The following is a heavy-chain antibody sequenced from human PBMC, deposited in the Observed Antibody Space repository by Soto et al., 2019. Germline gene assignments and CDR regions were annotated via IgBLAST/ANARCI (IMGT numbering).Heavy chain of an antibody. CDR3: AKDRGCSGGSCYSFYYYGMDV. J-gene: IGHJ6*02. CDR2: ISYDGSNK. V-gene: IGHV3-30*18. D-gene: IGHD2-15*01. CDR1: GFTFSSYG. Sequence: GGSLRLSCAASGFTFSSYGMHWVRQAPGKGLEWVAVISYDGSNKYYADSVKGRFTISRDNSKNTLYLQMNSLRAGDTAVYYCAKDRGCSGGSCYSFYYYGMDVWGQGTTVTVSS.